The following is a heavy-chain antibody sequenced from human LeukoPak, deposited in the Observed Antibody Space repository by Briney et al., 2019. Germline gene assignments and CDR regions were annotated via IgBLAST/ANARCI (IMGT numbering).Heavy chain of an antibody. V-gene: IGHV3-23*01. CDR1: GFTFSNYA. D-gene: IGHD6-6*01. Sequence: GGSLRLSCAASGFTFSNYAMHWVRQAPGKGLEWVSAISGSGGSTYYADSVKGRFTISRDNSKNTLYLQMNSLRAEDTAVYYCAKVSAALEYFDYWGQGTLVTVSS. CDR3: AKVSAALEYFDY. J-gene: IGHJ4*02. CDR2: ISGSGGST.